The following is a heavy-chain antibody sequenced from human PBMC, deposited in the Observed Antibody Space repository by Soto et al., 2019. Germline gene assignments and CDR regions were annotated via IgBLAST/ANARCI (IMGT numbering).Heavy chain of an antibody. V-gene: IGHV1-18*01. Sequence: GASVKVSCKASGYTFTSYDINWVRQAPGQGLEWMGWISAYIGNTNYAQKLQGRVTMTTDTSTSTAYMELRSLRSDDTAVYYCARGRTTVTAFDYRGQGTLGTVSS. J-gene: IGHJ4*02. D-gene: IGHD4-4*01. CDR3: ARGRTTVTAFDY. CDR1: GYTFTSYD. CDR2: ISAYIGNT.